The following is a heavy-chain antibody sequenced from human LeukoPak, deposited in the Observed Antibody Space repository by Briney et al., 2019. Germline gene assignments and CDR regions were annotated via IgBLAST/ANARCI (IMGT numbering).Heavy chain of an antibody. V-gene: IGHV3-21*01. J-gene: IGHJ4*02. D-gene: IGHD3-3*01. CDR3: ARAAGDFWSGWAYFDY. Sequence: PGGSLRLSCAASGFTFSSNPMHWVRQAPGKGLEWVSSISSSSSYIYYADSVKGRFTISRDNAKNSLYLQMNSLRAEDTAVYYCARAAGDFWSGWAYFDYWGQGTLVTVSS. CDR2: ISSSSSYI. CDR1: GFTFSSNP.